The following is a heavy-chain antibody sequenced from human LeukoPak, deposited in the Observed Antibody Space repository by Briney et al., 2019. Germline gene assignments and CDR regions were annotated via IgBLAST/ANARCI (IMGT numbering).Heavy chain of an antibody. CDR1: GGSFSGYY. V-gene: IGHV4-34*01. D-gene: IGHD1-26*01. CDR2: INHSGST. CDR3: ARGPGYSGSYYRHFDY. J-gene: IGHJ4*02. Sequence: SETLSLTCAVYGGSFSGYYWSWVRQPPGKGLEWIGEINHSGSTNYNPSLKSRVTISVDTYKNQFSLKLSSETAADTAVYYCARGPGYSGSYYRHFDYWGQGTLVTVSS.